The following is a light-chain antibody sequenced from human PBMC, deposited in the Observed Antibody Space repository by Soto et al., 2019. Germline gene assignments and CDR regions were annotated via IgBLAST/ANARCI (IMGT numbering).Light chain of an antibody. CDR3: SSYTRTNTVV. CDR2: EVS. Sequence: QSVLTQPASVSGSPGQSITLSCTGTSNDVGGYNFVSWYQQHPGKAPKLMIFEVSNRPSGISHRFSGSKSGNTASLTISGLQAEDEADYYCSSYTRTNTVVFGTGTKLTVL. CDR1: SNDVGGYNF. V-gene: IGLV2-14*01. J-gene: IGLJ1*01.